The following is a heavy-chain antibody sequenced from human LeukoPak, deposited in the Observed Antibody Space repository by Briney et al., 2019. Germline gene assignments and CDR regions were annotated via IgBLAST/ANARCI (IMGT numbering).Heavy chain of an antibody. CDR3: ARDAQRGFDYSNSLKY. V-gene: IGHV3-33*01. J-gene: IGHJ4*01. D-gene: IGHD4-11*01. CDR2: IWSDGSNR. CDR1: GFIFSHYG. Sequence: QPGGSLRLSCVASGFIFSHYGMHWVRQAPGKGLEWVAVIWSDGSNRFYAGSVKGRFTISRDNSQNTVFLQMNSLRAEDTAMYYCARDAQRGFDYSNSLKYWGHGILVTVSS.